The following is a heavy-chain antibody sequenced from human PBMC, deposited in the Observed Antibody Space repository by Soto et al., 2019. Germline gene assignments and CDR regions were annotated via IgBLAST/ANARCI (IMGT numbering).Heavy chain of an antibody. CDR2: IYHSGST. D-gene: IGHD6-13*01. CDR1: GDSISSRNW. Sequence: QVQLQESGPGLVKPSGTLSLTCAVSGDSISSRNWWTWVRQPPGKGLEWIGEIYHSGSTNYSPTLXSXVXIXXDMYKNQFSLKLTSGTAADTAVYYCARGGNVAAAGTIYLDSWGQGTLVTVSS. CDR3: ARGGNVAAAGTIYLDS. V-gene: IGHV4-4*02. J-gene: IGHJ4*02.